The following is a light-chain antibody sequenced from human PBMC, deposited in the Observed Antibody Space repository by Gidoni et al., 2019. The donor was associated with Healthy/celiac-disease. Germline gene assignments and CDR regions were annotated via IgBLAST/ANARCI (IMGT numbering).Light chain of an antibody. Sequence: DIHLTQSPSSLSASVGDRVTITCRASQSISSYLNWYQQKPGQAPTLLIYAASSLQSSVPPRFSGSRSGTAFTPPTSSLQAEDVATDYCRQSYGTPQSTFGQGTRLEIK. CDR1: QSISSY. CDR2: AAS. V-gene: IGKV1-39*01. CDR3: RQSYGTPQST. J-gene: IGKJ5*01.